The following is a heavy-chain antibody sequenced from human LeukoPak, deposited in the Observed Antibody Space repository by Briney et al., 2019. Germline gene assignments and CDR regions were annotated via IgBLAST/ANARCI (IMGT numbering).Heavy chain of an antibody. D-gene: IGHD6-19*01. Sequence: GRSLRLSCAASGFTFSSYGMHWVRQAPGKGLEWVAVIWYDGSNKYYADSVKGRFTISRDNSKNTLYLQMNSLRAEDTAVYYCARIKSSGWYYDYWGQGTLVTVSS. V-gene: IGHV3-33*01. CDR1: GFTFSSYG. CDR3: ARIKSSGWYYDY. CDR2: IWYDGSNK. J-gene: IGHJ4*02.